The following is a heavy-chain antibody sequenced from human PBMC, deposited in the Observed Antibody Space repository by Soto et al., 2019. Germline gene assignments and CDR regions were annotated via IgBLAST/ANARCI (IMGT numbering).Heavy chain of an antibody. CDR2: ISYDGSNK. Sequence: PGGSLRLSCAASGFTFSSYGMHWVRQAPGKGLEWVAVISYDGSNKYYADSVKGRFTISRDNSKNTLYLQMNSLRAEDTAVYYCAKDRKIGVPVNVPAARGPNLGYGMDVWGQGTTVAVSS. D-gene: IGHD2-2*01. CDR1: GFTFSSYG. V-gene: IGHV3-30*18. CDR3: AKDRKIGVPVNVPAARGPNLGYGMDV. J-gene: IGHJ6*02.